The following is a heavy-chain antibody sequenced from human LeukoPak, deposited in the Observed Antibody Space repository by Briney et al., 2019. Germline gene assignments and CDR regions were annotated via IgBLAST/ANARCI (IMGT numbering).Heavy chain of an antibody. Sequence: GSVRVSCKASGYTFTSYGMSWVRQAPGQGLEWVGWISAYNGNTNYAQKLQGRVTMTTDTSASTAYMELRSLRSDDTAVYYCARLGGVDIVATIYYYYYGMDVWGQGTTVTVSS. CDR1: GYTFTSYG. V-gene: IGHV1-18*01. CDR3: ARLGGVDIVATIYYYYYGMDV. J-gene: IGHJ6*02. D-gene: IGHD5-12*01. CDR2: ISAYNGNT.